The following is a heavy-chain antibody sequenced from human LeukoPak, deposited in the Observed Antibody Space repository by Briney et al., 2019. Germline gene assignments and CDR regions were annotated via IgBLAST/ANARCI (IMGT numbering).Heavy chain of an antibody. V-gene: IGHV3-23*01. CDR2: ISGSGGST. CDR1: GFTFSSYA. D-gene: IGHD6-19*01. CDR3: AKCGPGYSSGWSPGDY. Sequence: GGSLRLSRAASGFTFSSYAMSWVRQAPGKGLEWVSAISGSGGSTYYADSEKGRFTISRDNYKNTLYLQMNSLRAEDTAVYYCAKCGPGYSSGWSPGDYWGQGTLVTVSS. J-gene: IGHJ4*02.